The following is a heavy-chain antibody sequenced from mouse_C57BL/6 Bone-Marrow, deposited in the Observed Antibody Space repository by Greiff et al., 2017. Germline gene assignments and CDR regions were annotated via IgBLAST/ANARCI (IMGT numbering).Heavy chain of an antibody. D-gene: IGHD1-1*01. CDR1: GYTFTSYW. CDR2: IDPSDSET. Sequence: QVQLQQPGAELVRPGSSVKLSCKASGYTFTSYWMHWVKQRPIQGLEWIGNIDPSDSETHYNQKFKDKATLTVDKSSSTAYMQLSSLTSADSAFYYCARGGYYGSSRYYAMDYWGQGTSVTVSS. J-gene: IGHJ4*01. V-gene: IGHV1-52*01. CDR3: ARGGYYGSSRYYAMDY.